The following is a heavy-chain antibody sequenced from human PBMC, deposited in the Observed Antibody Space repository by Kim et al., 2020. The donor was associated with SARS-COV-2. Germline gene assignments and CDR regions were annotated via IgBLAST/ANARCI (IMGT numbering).Heavy chain of an antibody. Sequence: SETLSLTCSVPGGSISSFYWSWIRQSPGRPMEWIGNVFYKGSPQYNPSLKSRVAIAIDTSRKQVSLRVRSVTAADTAIYFCARHFSASGPFSYFDSWGLG. D-gene: IGHD3-10*01. J-gene: IGHJ4*02. V-gene: IGHV4-59*08. CDR3: ARHFSASGPFSYFDS. CDR1: GGSISSFY. CDR2: VFYKGSP.